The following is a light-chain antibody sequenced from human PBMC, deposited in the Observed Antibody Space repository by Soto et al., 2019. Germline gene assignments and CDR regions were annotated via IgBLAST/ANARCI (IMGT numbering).Light chain of an antibody. Sequence: DIEMTQSPSTLSASVGDRVTITCRASQNIIRWLAWYQQKPGAAPQLLIYDASTLESGVPSRFSGSGAGTEFSLTISGLEPDDFATYYCQQYNSYLYTFGQGTRLEIK. V-gene: IGKV1-5*01. J-gene: IGKJ2*01. CDR1: QNIIRW. CDR3: QQYNSYLYT. CDR2: DAS.